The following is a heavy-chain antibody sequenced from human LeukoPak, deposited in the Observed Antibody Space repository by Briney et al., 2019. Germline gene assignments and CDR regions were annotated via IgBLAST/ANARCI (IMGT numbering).Heavy chain of an antibody. CDR2: INTNTGNP. CDR1: GYTFTSYA. J-gene: IGHJ5*02. Sequence: ASVKVSCKASGYTFTSYAMNWVRQAPGQGLEWMGWINTNTGNPTYAQGFTGQFVFSLDTSVSTAYLQISSLKAEDTAVYYCARDRFPRIQLWGYNWFDPWGQGTLVTVSS. CDR3: ARDRFPRIQLWGYNWFDP. D-gene: IGHD5-18*01. V-gene: IGHV7-4-1*02.